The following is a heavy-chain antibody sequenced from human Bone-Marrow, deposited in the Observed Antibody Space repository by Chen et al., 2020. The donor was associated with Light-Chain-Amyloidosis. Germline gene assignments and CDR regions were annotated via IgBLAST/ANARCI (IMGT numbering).Heavy chain of an antibody. V-gene: IGHV3-9*01. CDR3: VKSLIPSRYLYHYYMDV. Sequence: EVQLVESGGGLVQPGRSLRLSCAASGFTFNDYAIYWVRQGPGKGLEWVSGISSNSGSIGYADSVKGRFSISRDNAKNYLHLQMNSLRPEDTALYYCVKSLIPSRYLYHYYMDVWGKGTTVIVSS. J-gene: IGHJ6*03. CDR1: GFTFNDYA. CDR2: ISSNSGSI. D-gene: IGHD1-1*01.